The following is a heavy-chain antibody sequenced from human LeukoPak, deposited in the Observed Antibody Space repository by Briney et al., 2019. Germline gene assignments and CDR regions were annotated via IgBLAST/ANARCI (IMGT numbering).Heavy chain of an antibody. CDR1: GDSVSSNSAA. D-gene: IGHD3-16*01. J-gene: IGHJ6*02. CDR2: TYYRSKWYN. Sequence: SQTLSLTCAISGDSVSSNSAAWTWISQAPSRGLECVGRTYYRSKWYNDYAVSLKSRITINPDPSKNQFSLQPDSVTPEDTAVYYCARGGIFYSGMDVWGQGTAVTVSS. V-gene: IGHV6-1*01. CDR3: ARGGIFYSGMDV.